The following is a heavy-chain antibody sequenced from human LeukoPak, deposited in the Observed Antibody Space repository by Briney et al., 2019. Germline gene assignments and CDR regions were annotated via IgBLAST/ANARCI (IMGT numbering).Heavy chain of an antibody. CDR2: MSGSGGST. D-gene: IGHD4-23*01. Sequence: PGGSLRLSCAASGFTFSSYAMSWVRQAPGKGLEWVSAMSGSGGSTYYADSVKGRFTISRDNSKNTLYLQMNSLRAKDTAVYYCANTRADYGGNSRLDYWGQGTLVTVSS. V-gene: IGHV3-23*01. J-gene: IGHJ4*02. CDR1: GFTFSSYA. CDR3: ANTRADYGGNSRLDY.